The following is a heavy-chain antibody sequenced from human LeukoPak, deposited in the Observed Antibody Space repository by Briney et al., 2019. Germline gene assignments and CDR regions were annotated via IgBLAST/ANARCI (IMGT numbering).Heavy chain of an antibody. V-gene: IGHV3-23*01. CDR1: GFTFSDYS. J-gene: IGHJ4*02. CDR3: ATERDSSWTFDS. D-gene: IGHD6-13*01. CDR2: ISSGGSP. Sequence: PGGSLRLSCAASGFTFSDYSMGWVRLAPGKGLEWVSIISSGGSPYYADSVKGRFTISRDDSKNTLYLQMNSLRAEDTAVYFCATERDSSWTFDSWGQGTLVTVSS.